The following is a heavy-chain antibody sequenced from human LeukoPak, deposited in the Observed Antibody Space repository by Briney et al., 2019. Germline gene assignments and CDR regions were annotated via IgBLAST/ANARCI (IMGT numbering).Heavy chain of an antibody. Sequence: ASVKVSCKASGYTFTGYYMHWVRQSPGQGLEWMGWINPNSGGTNYAQKFQGRVTMTRDTSISTAHMELRRLRSDGTAVYYCARARSGYDFWSGYYTGLYYYMDVWGKGTTVTVSS. D-gene: IGHD3-3*01. CDR3: ARARSGYDFWSGYYTGLYYYMDV. J-gene: IGHJ6*03. CDR1: GYTFTGYY. CDR2: INPNSGGT. V-gene: IGHV1-2*02.